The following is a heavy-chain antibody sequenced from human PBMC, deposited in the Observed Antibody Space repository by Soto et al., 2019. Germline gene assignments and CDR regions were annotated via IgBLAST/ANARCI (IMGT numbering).Heavy chain of an antibody. CDR2: IDWNDDK. V-gene: IGHV2-70*11. Sequence: SGPTLVNPTQTLTLTCTFSGFSLNTPGMCVTWIRQPPGKALEWLARIDWNDDKYYSTPLKTRLSISKDTSRNQVVLTMTNIDIVETARFFFARLWDQNYNVSGLNSKSHFDYWGEETLAT. CDR1: GFSLNTPGMC. D-gene: IGHD2-15*01. J-gene: IGHJ4*02. CDR3: ARLWDQNYNVSGLNSKSHFDY.